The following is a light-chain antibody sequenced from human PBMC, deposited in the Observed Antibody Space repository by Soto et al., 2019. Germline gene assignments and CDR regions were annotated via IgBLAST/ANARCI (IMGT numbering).Light chain of an antibody. Sequence: EIVLTQSPGTLSLSPGERATLSCRASQSVSSSYLAWYQQKPGQAPRLLIYGASSRATGIPDRFSGSGSGTDFTLTISRLEPEDFAVYYCQQYGSSFYTFGQGTKVDIK. CDR3: QQYGSSFYT. CDR2: GAS. J-gene: IGKJ2*01. CDR1: QSVSSSY. V-gene: IGKV3-20*01.